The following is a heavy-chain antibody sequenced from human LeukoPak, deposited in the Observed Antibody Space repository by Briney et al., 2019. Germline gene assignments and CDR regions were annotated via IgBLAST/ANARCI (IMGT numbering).Heavy chain of an antibody. CDR3: ARIIAAAGPNWFDP. CDR1: GGSISSYY. Sequence: PSETLSLTCTVSGGSISSYYWSWIRQAAGKGLEWIGRIYTSGSTNYNPSLKSRVTMSVDTSKNQFSLKLSSVTAADTAVYYCARIIAAAGPNWFDPWGQGTLVTVSS. V-gene: IGHV4-4*07. J-gene: IGHJ5*02. D-gene: IGHD6-13*01. CDR2: IYTSGST.